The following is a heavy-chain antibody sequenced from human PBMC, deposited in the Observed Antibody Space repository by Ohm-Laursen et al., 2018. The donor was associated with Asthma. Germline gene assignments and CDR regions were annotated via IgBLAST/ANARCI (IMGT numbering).Heavy chain of an antibody. Sequence: SLRLSCTASGFSFSNYDVHWVRQAPGKGLEWVAVTSVDGTIKIYTDSVKGRFAISRDNSKDTLYLQMNSLRAEDTAVYYCAKASGSSGYYYVDGWGQGTLVTVSS. D-gene: IGHD3-22*01. CDR2: TSVDGTIK. CDR3: AKASGSSGYYYVDG. V-gene: IGHV3-30*09. CDR1: GFSFSNYD. J-gene: IGHJ4*02.